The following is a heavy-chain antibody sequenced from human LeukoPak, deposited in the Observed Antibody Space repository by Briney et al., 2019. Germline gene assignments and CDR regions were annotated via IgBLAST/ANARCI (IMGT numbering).Heavy chain of an antibody. CDR2: IYHSGST. CDR3: ARDRAAAAGSVDY. D-gene: IGHD6-13*01. J-gene: IGHJ4*02. Sequence: SETLSLTCTVSGGSISSSSYYWGWIRQPPGKGLEWIGSIYHSGSTYYNPSLKSRVTISVDTSKNQFSLKLSSVTAADTAVYYCARDRAAAAGSVDYWGQGALLTVSS. V-gene: IGHV4-39*07. CDR1: GGSISSSSYY.